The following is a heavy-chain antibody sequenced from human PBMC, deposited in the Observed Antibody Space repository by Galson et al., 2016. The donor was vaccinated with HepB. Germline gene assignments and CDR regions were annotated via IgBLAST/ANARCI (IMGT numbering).Heavy chain of an antibody. CDR3: ARGHDDVLSGRLDY. D-gene: IGHD3-3*01. V-gene: IGHV3-30*04. Sequence: RLSCAASGFNFSPYTMHWVRQAPGKGLEWVTLTSYDGTYKYYTDSVKGRFTISRDNSKNTLYLEMNSLRPEDTAIYYCARGHDDVLSGRLDYWGQGTLVTVSS. CDR1: GFNFSPYT. CDR2: TSYDGTYK. J-gene: IGHJ4*02.